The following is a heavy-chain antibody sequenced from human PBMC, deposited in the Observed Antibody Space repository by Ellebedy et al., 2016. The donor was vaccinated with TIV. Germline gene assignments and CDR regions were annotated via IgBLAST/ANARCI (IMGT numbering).Heavy chain of an antibody. V-gene: IGHV1-46*01. Sequence: ASVKVSCEASGYTFTKYYMHWVRQAPGQGLEWMGMINPSGGSTSYAQKFQGRVTMTRDTSTSTVYMELSSLRSEDTAVYYCTCLQLGIADYFDYWGQGALVTVSS. D-gene: IGHD6-13*01. J-gene: IGHJ4*02. CDR2: INPSGGST. CDR3: TCLQLGIADYFDY. CDR1: GYTFTKYY.